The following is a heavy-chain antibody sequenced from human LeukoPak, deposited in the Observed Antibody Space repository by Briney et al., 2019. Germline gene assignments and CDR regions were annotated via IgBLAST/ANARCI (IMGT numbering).Heavy chain of an antibody. J-gene: IGHJ6*02. Sequence: GGSLRLSCSASGFTFSSFAVSWVRQAPGKGLEWVSAISGSGGSTYYADSVKGRFTISRDNSKNTLYLQMNSLRAEDTAVYYCAKFTGGSNYEFLLYYYYGMDVWGQGTTVTVSS. CDR3: AKFTGGSNYEFLLYYYYGMDV. V-gene: IGHV3-23*01. CDR1: GFTFSSFA. CDR2: ISGSGGST. D-gene: IGHD4-11*01.